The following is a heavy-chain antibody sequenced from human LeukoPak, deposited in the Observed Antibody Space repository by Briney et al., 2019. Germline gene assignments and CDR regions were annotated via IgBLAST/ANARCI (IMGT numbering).Heavy chain of an antibody. Sequence: GGSLRLSCAASGFTFSSYAMSWVRQAPGKGLKWVSTINDNGAGTYYADSVKGCFTISRDNSYNTVSLQMNSLRDEDTGVYYCAKGLRTGVGPYMGYHYYMDVWGKGATVTVSS. D-gene: IGHD3-16*01. CDR1: GFTFSSYA. CDR3: AKGLRTGVGPYMGYHYYMDV. V-gene: IGHV3-23*01. J-gene: IGHJ6*03. CDR2: INDNGAGT.